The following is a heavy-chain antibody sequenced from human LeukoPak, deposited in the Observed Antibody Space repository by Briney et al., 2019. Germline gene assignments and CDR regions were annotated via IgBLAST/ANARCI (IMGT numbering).Heavy chain of an antibody. CDR1: GFTFSSYS. CDR3: ARPNCGGDCYHPLFDY. V-gene: IGHV3-7*01. J-gene: IGHJ4*02. D-gene: IGHD2-21*01. CDR2: IKQDGSEK. Sequence: GGSLRLSCAASGFTFSSYSMNWVRQAPGKGLEWVANIKQDGSEKYYVDSVKGRFTISRDNAKSSLYLQMNSLRAVDTAVYYCARPNCGGDCYHPLFDYWGQGTLVTVSS.